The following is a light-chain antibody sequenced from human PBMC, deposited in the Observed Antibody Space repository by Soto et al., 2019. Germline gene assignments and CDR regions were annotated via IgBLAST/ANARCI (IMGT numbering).Light chain of an antibody. V-gene: IGLV2-8*01. CDR3: SSNAGSNNLV. CDR1: SSDVGGYNY. J-gene: IGLJ1*01. CDR2: EVS. Sequence: QSALTQPPSASGSPGQSVTISCTGTSSDVGGYNYVSWYQQHPGKAPRLMISEVSKRPSGVPDRFSGSKSGNTASLTVSGLQAEDAADYYCSSNAGSNNLVFGTGTKVTVL.